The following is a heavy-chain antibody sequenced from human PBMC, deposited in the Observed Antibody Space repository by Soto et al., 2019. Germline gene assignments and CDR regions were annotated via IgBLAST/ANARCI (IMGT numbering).Heavy chain of an antibody. D-gene: IGHD6-6*01. Sequence: PGGSLRLSCTASGFTFSDYDMHWVRQGSGKGLEWVSTIGAARDPYYTGSVKGRFTISRENARNSMFLQMNSVTVGDTAVYYCARAFSCRLTRRSVYYFALGGWGLGTMGPVSS. CDR2: IGAARDP. V-gene: IGHV3-13*05. J-gene: IGHJ6*02. CDR3: ARAFSCRLTRRSVYYFALGG. CDR1: GFTFSDYD.